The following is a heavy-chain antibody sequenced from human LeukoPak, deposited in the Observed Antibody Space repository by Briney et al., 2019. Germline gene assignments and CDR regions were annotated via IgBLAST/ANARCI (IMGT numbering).Heavy chain of an antibody. CDR3: ARDRVGRFLEWPYLAIDAFDI. V-gene: IGHV1-18*01. Sequence: GASVKVSCKASGYTFTSYDINWVRQATGQGLEWMGWISAYNGNTNYAQKLQGRVTMTTDTSTSTAYMELRSLRSDDTAVYYCARDRVGRFLEWPYLAIDAFDIWGQGTMVTVSS. CDR1: GYTFTSYD. D-gene: IGHD3-3*01. CDR2: ISAYNGNT. J-gene: IGHJ3*02.